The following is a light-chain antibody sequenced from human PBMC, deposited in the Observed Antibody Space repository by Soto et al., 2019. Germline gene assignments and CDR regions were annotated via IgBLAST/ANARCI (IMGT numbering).Light chain of an antibody. V-gene: IGLV2-11*02. CDR1: SSDVGGYNY. CDR3: SSYAGSNIYV. CDR2: DVS. Sequence: QSVLTQPRSGSGSPGQSFTISCTGTSSDVGGYNYVSWYQQHPGKVPKLMIYDVSKRPSGVPARFSGSKSGNTASLTVSGLQAEDEADYYCSSYAGSNIYVFGTGTKATVL. J-gene: IGLJ1*01.